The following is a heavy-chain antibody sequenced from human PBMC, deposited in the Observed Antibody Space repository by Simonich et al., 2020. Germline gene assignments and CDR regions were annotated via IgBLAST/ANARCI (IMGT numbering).Heavy chain of an antibody. Sequence: GGGLVQPGGSLRLSCAASGFTFSSYAMSWVRQAPGKGLGRGSAISGSGGSTYYADSVKGRFTIARDNSKNPLYLQMNSLRAEDTAVYYCAKDLGERITMIVVVIDAFDIWGQGTMVTVSS. V-gene: IGHV3-23*01. D-gene: IGHD3-22*01. J-gene: IGHJ3*02. CDR2: ISGSGGST. CDR3: AKDLGERITMIVVVIDAFDI. CDR1: GFTFSSYA.